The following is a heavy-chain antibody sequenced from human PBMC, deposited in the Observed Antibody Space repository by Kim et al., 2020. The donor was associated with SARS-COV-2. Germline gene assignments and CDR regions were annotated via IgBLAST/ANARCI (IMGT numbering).Heavy chain of an antibody. D-gene: IGHD4-4*01. J-gene: IGHJ4*02. V-gene: IGHV3-74*01. Sequence: SSTSYADTVKGRFTISSDNAKNTLYLQMNSLRAEDTAVYYCARGVQLGYWGQGTLVTVS. CDR2: SST. CDR3: ARGVQLGY.